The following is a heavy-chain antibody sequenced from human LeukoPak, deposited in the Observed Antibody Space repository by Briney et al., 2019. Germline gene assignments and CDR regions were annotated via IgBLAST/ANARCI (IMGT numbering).Heavy chain of an antibody. CDR2: IEKHGSAD. CDR3: AREVPGVMVAFDL. D-gene: IGHD2-2*01. J-gene: IGHJ3*01. Sequence: PGGSLRLSCVGSGFSFSPYWMSWVRQAPGKGLEWLANIEKHGSADYYVDSVKGRFTLSRDNAKNSLSLQLDSLRVEDTAVYYCAREVPGVMVAFDLWGQGTMVTVSP. V-gene: IGHV3-7*01. CDR1: GFSFSPYW.